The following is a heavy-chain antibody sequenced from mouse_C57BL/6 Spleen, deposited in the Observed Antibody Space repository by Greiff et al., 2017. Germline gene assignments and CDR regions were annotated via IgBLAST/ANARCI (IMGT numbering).Heavy chain of an antibody. CDR3: ARRFGYYYGSSDWYFDV. CDR2: INPNNGGT. D-gene: IGHD1-1*01. J-gene: IGHJ1*03. CDR1: GYTFTDYY. V-gene: IGHV1-26*01. Sequence: EVQLQQSGPELVKPGASVKISCKASGYTFTDYYMNWVKQSHGKSLEWIGDINPNNGGTSYNQKFKGKATLTVDKSSSTAYMELRSLTSEDSAVYYCARRFGYYYGSSDWYFDVWGTGTTVTVSS.